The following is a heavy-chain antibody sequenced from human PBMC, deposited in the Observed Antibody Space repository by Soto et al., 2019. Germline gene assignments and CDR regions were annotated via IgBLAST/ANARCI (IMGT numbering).Heavy chain of an antibody. CDR3: ARAHDYVWGSEGSNDAFAI. CDR2: IYYSGST. CDR1: GGSVSSGSYY. V-gene: IGHV4-61*01. Sequence: QVQLQESGPGLVKPSETLSLTCTVSGGSVSSGSYYWSWIRQPPGKVLEWIVYIYYSGSTNYNPALKVRVTISVDTSKNQYSLQLISVTAADTAVYYCARAHDYVWGSEGSNDAFAIWGQGTMVTVSS. D-gene: IGHD3-16*01. J-gene: IGHJ3*02.